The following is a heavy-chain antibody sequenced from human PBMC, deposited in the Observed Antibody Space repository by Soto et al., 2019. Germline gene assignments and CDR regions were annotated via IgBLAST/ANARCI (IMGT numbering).Heavy chain of an antibody. CDR1: GFTFSSYW. J-gene: IGHJ4*02. D-gene: IGHD3-3*01. CDR3: ARVYYDFWSGPRYFDY. V-gene: IGHV3-7*01. Sequence: PGGFLRLSCAASGFTFSSYWMSWVRQAPGKGLEWVASIKQDGSEKYYVDSVKGRFTISRDNAKNSLYLQMNSLRAEDTAVYYCARVYYDFWSGPRYFDYWGQGP. CDR2: IKQDGSEK.